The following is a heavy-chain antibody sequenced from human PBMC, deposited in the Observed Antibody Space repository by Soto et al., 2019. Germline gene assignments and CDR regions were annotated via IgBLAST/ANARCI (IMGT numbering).Heavy chain of an antibody. D-gene: IGHD2-2*01. CDR1: GGTFSSYT. V-gene: IGHV1-69*02. CDR2: IIPILGIA. CDR3: ARGPVVVVPAAIPYYYYMDV. Sequence: QVQLVQSGAEVKKPGSSVKVSCKASGGTFSSYTISWVRQAPGQGLEWMGRIIPILGIANYAQKFQGRVTITADKSTSTAYMELSSLRSEDTAEYYCARGPVVVVPAAIPYYYYMDVWGKGTTVTVSS. J-gene: IGHJ6*03.